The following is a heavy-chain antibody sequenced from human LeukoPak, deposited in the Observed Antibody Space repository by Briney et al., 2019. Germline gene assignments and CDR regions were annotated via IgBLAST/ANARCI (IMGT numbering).Heavy chain of an antibody. J-gene: IGHJ2*01. CDR3: ARPACSGGSCSSGYFAL. Sequence: EASVKVSCKASGYTFTSYYMRWVRQAPGQGLEWMGIINVGRGSTSYAQNSHGRITMTTDITANTVYMELSSLSSEDTAVYYCARPACSGGSCSSGYFALWGRGPLVTVTS. CDR1: GYTFTSYY. V-gene: IGHV1-46*01. CDR2: INVGRGST. D-gene: IGHD2-15*01.